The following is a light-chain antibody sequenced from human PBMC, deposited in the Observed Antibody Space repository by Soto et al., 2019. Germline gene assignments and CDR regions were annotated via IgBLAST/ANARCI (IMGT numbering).Light chain of an antibody. V-gene: IGKV1-12*01. Sequence: DIPMTQSPSFVSASVGDRVNITCRASQGISTWLAWYQQKPGKAPNLLIYAASSLHTGVPSRFSGYRSGSDFILTINSLQPEDFATYFCQQGHSFPFTFGPGTIVDIK. CDR1: QGISTW. CDR3: QQGHSFPFT. J-gene: IGKJ3*01. CDR2: AAS.